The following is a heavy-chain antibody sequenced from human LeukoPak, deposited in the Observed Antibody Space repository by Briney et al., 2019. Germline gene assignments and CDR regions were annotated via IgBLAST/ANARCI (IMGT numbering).Heavy chain of an antibody. J-gene: IGHJ4*02. CDR1: GFTFSGYA. CDR2: ISYDGSNK. D-gene: IGHD6-6*01. CDR3: ASLSLGHY. V-gene: IGHV3-30*14. Sequence: GRSLRLSCAASGFTFSGYAMHWVRQAPGKGLEWVAVISYDGSNKYYADSVKGRFTISRDTSKNTLSLQMNSLRAEDTAVYYCASLSLGHYWGQGTLVTVSS.